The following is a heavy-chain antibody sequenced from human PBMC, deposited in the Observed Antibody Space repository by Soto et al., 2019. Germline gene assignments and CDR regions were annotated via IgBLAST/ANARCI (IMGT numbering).Heavy chain of an antibody. V-gene: IGHV3-21*01. CDR2: ISSSSSYI. Sequence: GSLRLSCAASGFTFSSYSMNWVRQAPGKGLEWVSSISSSSSYIYYADSVKGRFTISRDNAKNSLYLQMNSLRAEDTAVYYCARGGLTTTRNWFDPWGRGTLVTVSS. CDR3: ARGGLTTTRNWFDP. J-gene: IGHJ5*02. CDR1: GFTFSSYS. D-gene: IGHD4-4*01.